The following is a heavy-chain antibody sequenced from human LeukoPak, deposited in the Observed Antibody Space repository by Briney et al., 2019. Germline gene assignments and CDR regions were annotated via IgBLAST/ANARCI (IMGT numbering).Heavy chain of an antibody. D-gene: IGHD3-10*01. J-gene: IGHJ6*03. V-gene: IGHV3-21*01. CDR1: GFTFSRYG. CDR2: ISSRGSYI. CDR3: ARVDYGSGSYGYYYYYYMDV. Sequence: SGGSLRLSCAASGFTFSRYGMHWVRQAPGKGLEWVSSISSRGSYIYYADSVKGRFTISRDNAKNSLYLQMNSLRAEDTAVYYCARVDYGSGSYGYYYYYYMDVWGKGTTVTISS.